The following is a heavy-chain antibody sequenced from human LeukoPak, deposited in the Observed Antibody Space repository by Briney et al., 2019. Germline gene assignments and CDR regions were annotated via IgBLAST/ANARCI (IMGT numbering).Heavy chain of an antibody. J-gene: IGHJ4*02. CDR1: GGSISSGGYS. CDR3: ASAQWELLQFDY. D-gene: IGHD1-26*01. CDR2: IYHSGST. V-gene: IGHV4-30-2*01. Sequence: SQTLSLTCAVSGGSISSGGYSWSWIRQPPGKGLEWIGYIYHSGSTYYNPSLKSRVTISVDRSKNQFSLKLSSVTAADTAVYYCASAQWELLQFDYWGQGTLVAVSS.